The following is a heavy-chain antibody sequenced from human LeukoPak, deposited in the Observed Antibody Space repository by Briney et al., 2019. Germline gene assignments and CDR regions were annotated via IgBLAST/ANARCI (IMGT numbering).Heavy chain of an antibody. J-gene: IGHJ4*02. D-gene: IGHD3-22*01. CDR2: ISSSGSSI. Sequence: SGGSLRLSCAASGFTFSAYSMNWVRQAPGKGLEWVSYISSSGSSIYYADSVKGRFTISRDNAKNSLYLQMNSLRAEDTAVYYCARGVNYYDSSGYYFSYWGQGTLVTVSS. CDR1: GFTFSAYS. V-gene: IGHV3-48*04. CDR3: ARGVNYYDSSGYYFSY.